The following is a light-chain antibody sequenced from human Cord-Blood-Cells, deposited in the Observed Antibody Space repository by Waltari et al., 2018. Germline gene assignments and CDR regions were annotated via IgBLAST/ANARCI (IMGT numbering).Light chain of an antibody. CDR2: GAS. V-gene: IGKV3-15*01. CDR1: QSVSRN. J-gene: IGKJ2*01. CDR3: QQYNNWPPYT. Sequence: EIVMTQSPATLSVSPGDRATLSCRASQSVSRNLAWSQQKPCQAPRLLSYGASTRATGIPARFSGSWSGTEFTLTISSLQSEDFAVYYCQQYNNWPPYTFGQGTKLEIK.